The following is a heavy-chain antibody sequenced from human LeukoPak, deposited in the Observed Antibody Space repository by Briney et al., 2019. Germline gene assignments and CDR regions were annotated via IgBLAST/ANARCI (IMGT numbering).Heavy chain of an antibody. CDR3: ARDQEYYGMDV. CDR2: IYYSGST. CDR1: GGSISSGDYY. V-gene: IGHV4-30-4*01. J-gene: IGHJ6*02. Sequence: PSETLSLTCTVSGGSISSGDYYWSWIRQPPGKGLEWIGYIYYSGSTYYNPSLKSRVTISVDTSKNQFSRKLSSVTAADTAVYYCARDQEYYGMDVWGQGTTVTVSS.